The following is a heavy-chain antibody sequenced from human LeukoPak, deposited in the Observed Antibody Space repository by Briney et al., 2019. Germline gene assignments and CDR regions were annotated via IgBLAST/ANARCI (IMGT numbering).Heavy chain of an antibody. CDR2: IYTSGST. CDR1: GGSISSGSYY. V-gene: IGHV4-61*02. CDR3: AREEIIAARFDY. J-gene: IGHJ4*02. Sequence: PSQTLSLTCTVSGGSISSGSYYWSWIRQPAAKGLEWIGRIYTSGSTNYSPSLKSRVTISVDTSKNQFSLKLSSVTAADTAVYYCAREEIIAARFDYWGQGTLVTVSS. D-gene: IGHD6-6*01.